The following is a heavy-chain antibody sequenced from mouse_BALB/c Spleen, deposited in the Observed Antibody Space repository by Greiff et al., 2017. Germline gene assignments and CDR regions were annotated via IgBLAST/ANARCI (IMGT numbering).Heavy chain of an antibody. CDR3: ARGPIYYYGSAWFAY. V-gene: IGHV3-2*02. D-gene: IGHD1-1*01. J-gene: IGHJ3*01. Sequence: EVKLQQSGPGLVKPSQSLSLTCTVTGYSITSDYAWNWIRQFPGNKLEWMGYISYSGSTSYNPSLKSRISITRDTSKNQFFLQLNSVTTEDTATYYCARGPIYYYGSAWFAYWGQGTLVTVSA. CDR1: GYSITSDYA. CDR2: ISYSGST.